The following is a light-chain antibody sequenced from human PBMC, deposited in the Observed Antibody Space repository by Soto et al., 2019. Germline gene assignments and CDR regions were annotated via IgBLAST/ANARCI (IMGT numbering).Light chain of an antibody. CDR2: KAS. CDR1: QTISSW. V-gene: IGKV1-5*03. CDR3: QQYNNWPPWT. J-gene: IGKJ1*01. Sequence: DIQMTQSPSTLSGSVGDRVTITCRASQTISSWLAWYQQKPGKAPKLLIYKASTLKSGVPSRFSGSGSGTEFTLTISSLQSEDLAVYFCQQYNNWPPWTFGQGTKVDIK.